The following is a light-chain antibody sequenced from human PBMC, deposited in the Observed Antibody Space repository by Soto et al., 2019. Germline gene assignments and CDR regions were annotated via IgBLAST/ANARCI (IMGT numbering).Light chain of an antibody. Sequence: EIGFTQSPGTLSLCLGERATLSCRASQSVSSSYLAWYQQKPGQAPRLLIYGASSRATGIPDRFSGSGSGTDFTLTISRLEPEDFAVYYCQQYGSSPSLTFGGGTKV. V-gene: IGKV3-20*01. CDR3: QQYGSSPSLT. CDR1: QSVSSSY. J-gene: IGKJ4*01. CDR2: GAS.